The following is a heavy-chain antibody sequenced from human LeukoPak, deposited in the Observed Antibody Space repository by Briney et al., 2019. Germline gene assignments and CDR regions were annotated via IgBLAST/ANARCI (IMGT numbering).Heavy chain of an antibody. CDR1: GFTVSSNY. J-gene: IGHJ4*02. D-gene: IGHD1-26*01. V-gene: IGHV3-53*01. CDR2: IYSDGST. CDR3: ARGLEVGAVDY. Sequence: QPGGSLRLSCAASGFTVSSNYMSWVRQAPGKGLEWVSVIYSDGSTYCPDSVKGRFTISRDNSQNTLYLQMNSLRAEDTAVYYCARGLEVGAVDYWGQGTLVTVSS.